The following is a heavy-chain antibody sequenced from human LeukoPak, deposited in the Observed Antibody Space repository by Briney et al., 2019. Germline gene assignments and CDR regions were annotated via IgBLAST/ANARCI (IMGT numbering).Heavy chain of an antibody. Sequence: GGSLRLSCAASGFTVSSNYMSWVRQAPGKGLEWGSVIYSGGSTYYADSVKGRFTISRDNSKNTLYLQMNSLRADDTAVYYCARDKRAGYKDETNWFDPWGQGTLVTVSS. D-gene: IGHD5-24*01. V-gene: IGHV3-53*01. CDR3: ARDKRAGYKDETNWFDP. CDR1: GFTVSSNY. CDR2: IYSGGST. J-gene: IGHJ5*02.